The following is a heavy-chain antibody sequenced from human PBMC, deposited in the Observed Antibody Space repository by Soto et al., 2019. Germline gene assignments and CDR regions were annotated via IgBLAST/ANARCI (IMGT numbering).Heavy chain of an antibody. CDR1: GFTFSSYA. V-gene: IGHV3-30-3*01. CDR3: ARDNY. CDR2: ISYDGSNK. Sequence: GGSLRLSCAASGFTFSSYAMHWVRQAPGKGLEWVAIISYDGSNKYYADSVKGRFTISRDNFKNTLYLQMNSLRGEDTAVYYCARDNYWGQGTLVTVSS. J-gene: IGHJ4*02.